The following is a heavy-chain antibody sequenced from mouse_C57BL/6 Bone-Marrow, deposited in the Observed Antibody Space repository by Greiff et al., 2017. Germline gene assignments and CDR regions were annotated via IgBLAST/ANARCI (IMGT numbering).Heavy chain of an antibody. CDR2: IDPSDSYT. J-gene: IGHJ2*01. V-gene: IGHV1-69*01. CDR3: ASLYYYGSTLFDY. Sequence: VQLQQPGAELVMPGASVKLSCKASGYTFTSYWMHWVKQRPGQGLEWIGEIDPSDSYTNYNQKFKGKSTLTVDKSSSTAYMKLSSLTSEDSAVYYCASLYYYGSTLFDYWGQGTTLTVSS. CDR1: GYTFTSYW. D-gene: IGHD1-1*01.